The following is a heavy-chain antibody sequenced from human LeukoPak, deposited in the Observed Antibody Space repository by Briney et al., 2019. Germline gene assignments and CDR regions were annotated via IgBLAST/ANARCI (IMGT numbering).Heavy chain of an antibody. V-gene: IGHV3-9*01. CDR1: GFTFEDYG. J-gene: IGHJ4*02. D-gene: IGHD3-3*01. CDR3: VKGNRGALFGVVMGFDH. CDR2: IDRNSDHT. Sequence: GRSLRLSCAASGFTFEDYGMPWARHAPGKGLEWVAGIDRNSDHTGYGDSVKGRFTVSRDNVKKSLCLEMDSLRPGDTGFYYCVKGNRGALFGVVMGFDHWGQGTPVTVSS.